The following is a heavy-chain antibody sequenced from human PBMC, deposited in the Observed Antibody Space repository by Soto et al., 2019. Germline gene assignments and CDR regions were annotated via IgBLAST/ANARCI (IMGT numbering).Heavy chain of an antibody. CDR1: GAIVTSNSAS. J-gene: IGHJ6*02. Sequence: SQTLSRTHAISGAIVTSNSASWNGIRQSTSRGLEWLGRTYYRSKWYNDYAVSVESRMTINADTSKDQFSMEVNYVTHEHTAVYYGAKGRAVGGTTGGMDVRGQGTTVAASS. CDR2: TYYRSKWYN. CDR3: AKGRAVGGTTGGMDV. D-gene: IGHD1-26*01. V-gene: IGHV6-1*01.